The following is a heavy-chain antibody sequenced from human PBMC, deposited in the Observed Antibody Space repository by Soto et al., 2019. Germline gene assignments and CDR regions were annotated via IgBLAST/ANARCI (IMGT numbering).Heavy chain of an antibody. CDR3: ARELYYYGSGSYYMHWFDP. CDR1: GGSISSYY. D-gene: IGHD3-10*01. J-gene: IGHJ5*02. Sequence: PSETLSLTCTVSGGSISSYYWSWIRQPPGKGLEWIGYIYYSGSTNYNPSLKSRVTISVDTSKNQFSLKLSSVTAADTAVYYCARELYYYGSGSYYMHWFDPWGQGTLVTVSS. V-gene: IGHV4-59*01. CDR2: IYYSGST.